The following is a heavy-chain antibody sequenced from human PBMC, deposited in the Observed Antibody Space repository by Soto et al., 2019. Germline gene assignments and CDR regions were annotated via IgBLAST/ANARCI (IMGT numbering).Heavy chain of an antibody. V-gene: IGHV3-23*01. Sequence: EVQLLESGGGVVQPGGSLRLSCAASGFTFSSNPMTWVRQAPGKRLEWVSTIGGSGGSTYYADSVKGRFTISRDTAKNTLYQQMNSLRAEDTAVYYCAKRCCGGGVCYTRDYWGQGTLVIVSS. CDR3: AKRCCGGGVCYTRDY. CDR1: GFTFSSNP. J-gene: IGHJ4*02. D-gene: IGHD2-21*02. CDR2: IGGSGGST.